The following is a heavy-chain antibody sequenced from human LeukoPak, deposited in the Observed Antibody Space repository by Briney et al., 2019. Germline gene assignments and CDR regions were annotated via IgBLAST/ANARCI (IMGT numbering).Heavy chain of an antibody. D-gene: IGHD3-3*01. V-gene: IGHV3-23*01. J-gene: IGHJ6*03. CDR1: GFTFSRHA. Sequence: GGSLRLSCAASGFTFSRHAMNWARQAPGKGLEWVSTTGLNSVHTLCADSVQGRFTISRDNSKNTLDLQMDNLRVDETAVYYCARANHIWSGTYYYYMDVWGKGTTVTVSS. CDR3: ARANHIWSGTYYYYMDV. CDR2: TGLNSVHT.